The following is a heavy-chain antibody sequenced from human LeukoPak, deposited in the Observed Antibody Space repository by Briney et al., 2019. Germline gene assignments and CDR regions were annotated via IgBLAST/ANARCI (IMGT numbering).Heavy chain of an antibody. CDR2: IKSKTDGGTT. CDR1: GFTFSNAW. D-gene: IGHD4-23*01. Sequence: PGGSLRLSCAASGFTFSNAWMSWVRQAPGKGLEWVGRIKSKTDGGTTDYAAPVKGRLTISRDDSKDTLYLQMNSLKTEDTAVYYCTTESYGGNSWWFDPWGQGTLVTVSS. V-gene: IGHV3-15*01. CDR3: TTESYGGNSWWFDP. J-gene: IGHJ5*02.